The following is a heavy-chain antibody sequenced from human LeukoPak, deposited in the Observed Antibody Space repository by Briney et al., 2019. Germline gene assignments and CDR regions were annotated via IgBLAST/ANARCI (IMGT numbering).Heavy chain of an antibody. CDR3: AKASDYDILTGYVDY. CDR2: ISGSGGST. J-gene: IGHJ4*02. CDR1: GFTFSSYA. Sequence: GGSLRLSCAASGFTFSSYAMSWVRQAPGEGLEWVSAISGSGGSTYYADSVKGRFTISRDNSKNTLYLQMNSLRAEDTAVYYCAKASDYDILTGYVDYWGQGTLVTVSS. D-gene: IGHD3-9*01. V-gene: IGHV3-23*01.